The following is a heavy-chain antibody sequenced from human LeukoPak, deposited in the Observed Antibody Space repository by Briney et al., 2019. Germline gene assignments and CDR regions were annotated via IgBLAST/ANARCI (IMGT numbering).Heavy chain of an antibody. V-gene: IGHV1-46*01. Sequence: ASVKVSCKASGYTFTGYYMHWVRQAPGQGLEWMGWINPSGGSTSYAQKFQGRVTMTRDMSTSTVYMELSSLRSEDTAVYYCARDHVAFDIWGQGTMVTVSS. CDR2: INPSGGST. J-gene: IGHJ3*02. CDR1: GYTFTGYY. CDR3: ARDHVAFDI.